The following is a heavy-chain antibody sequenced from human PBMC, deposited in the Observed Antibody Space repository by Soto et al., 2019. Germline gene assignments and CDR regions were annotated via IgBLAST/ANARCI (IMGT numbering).Heavy chain of an antibody. V-gene: IGHV3-23*01. Sequence: PGGSLRLSCAASGFTFSSYAMSWVRQAPGKGLEWVSAISGSGGSTYYADSVKGRFTISRDNSKNTLYLQMNSLRAEDTAVYYCANGRVVVITTADFDYWGQGTLVTVSS. CDR1: GFTFSSYA. D-gene: IGHD3-22*01. CDR2: ISGSGGST. CDR3: ANGRVVVITTADFDY. J-gene: IGHJ4*02.